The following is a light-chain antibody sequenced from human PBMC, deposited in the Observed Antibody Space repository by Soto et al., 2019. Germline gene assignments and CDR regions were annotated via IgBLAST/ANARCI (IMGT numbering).Light chain of an antibody. V-gene: IGKV3-20*01. CDR2: GSS. J-gene: IGKJ4*01. Sequence: DIVLTQSPGTLSLSPGERATLSCRASQNFGGMFVAWYQQKLGQAPRLLIYGSSSRATGIPDRFSGSGSGTDFTLTISSLEPEDFAMYYCQQYGGSLLTFGGGTRVEIK. CDR3: QQYGGSLLT. CDR1: QNFGGMF.